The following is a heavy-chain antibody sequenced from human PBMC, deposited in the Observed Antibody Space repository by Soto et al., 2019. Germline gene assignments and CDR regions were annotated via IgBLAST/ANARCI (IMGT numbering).Heavy chain of an antibody. D-gene: IGHD6-13*01. Sequence: QVQLQESGPGLVKPSETLSLTCTVSGGSISSYYWSWIRQPPGKGLEWIGYIYYSGSTNYNPSLKSRVTISVDTSKNQFSLKLSSVTAADTAVYYCARASGYSSSWYLYWGQGTLVTVSS. CDR2: IYYSGST. CDR3: ARASGYSSSWYLY. J-gene: IGHJ4*02. V-gene: IGHV4-59*01. CDR1: GGSISSYY.